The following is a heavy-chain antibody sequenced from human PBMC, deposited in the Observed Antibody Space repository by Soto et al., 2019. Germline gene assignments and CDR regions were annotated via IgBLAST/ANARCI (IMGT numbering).Heavy chain of an antibody. V-gene: IGHV5-10-1*01. Sequence: LGESLKISCKGSGYSFTSYWISWVRQKPGKGLEWMGRIDPSDSYTNYSPSFQGHVTISADKSINTAYLQWSSLKASDTAMYYCARGGVEYYYGMDVWGQGTTVTVSS. CDR2: IDPSDSYT. CDR3: ARGGVEYYYGMDV. D-gene: IGHD1-1*01. J-gene: IGHJ6*02. CDR1: GYSFTSYW.